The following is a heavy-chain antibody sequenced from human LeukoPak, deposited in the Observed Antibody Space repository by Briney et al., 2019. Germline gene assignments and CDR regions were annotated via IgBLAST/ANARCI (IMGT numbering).Heavy chain of an antibody. CDR3: ARDMDTAMVTHDAFDI. D-gene: IGHD5-18*01. Sequence: GGSLRLSCAASGFTFSSYSMNWVRQAPGKGLEWVSSISSSSSYIYYADSVKGRFTISRDNAKNSLYLQMNSLRAEDTAVYYCARDMDTAMVTHDAFDIWGQGTMVTVSS. J-gene: IGHJ3*02. CDR2: ISSSSSYI. V-gene: IGHV3-21*01. CDR1: GFTFSSYS.